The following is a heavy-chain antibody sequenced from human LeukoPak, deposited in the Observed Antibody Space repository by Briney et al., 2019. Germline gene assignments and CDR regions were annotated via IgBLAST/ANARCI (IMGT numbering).Heavy chain of an antibody. CDR3: ARDPGSSAFDS. D-gene: IGHD5/OR15-5a*01. CDR1: GFTFTNYW. Sequence: PGGSLRLSCAASGFTFTNYWMTWVRQAPGKGLEFVANINQDESVKNYVDSVKGRFTISRDNAENTLHLQMNSLRVEDTAVYYCARDPGSSAFDSWGQGTLVTVSS. CDR2: INQDESVK. J-gene: IGHJ4*02. V-gene: IGHV3-7*01.